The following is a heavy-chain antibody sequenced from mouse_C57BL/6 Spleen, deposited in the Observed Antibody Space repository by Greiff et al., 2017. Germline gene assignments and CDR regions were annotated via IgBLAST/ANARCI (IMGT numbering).Heavy chain of an antibody. CDR3: AREEGKIYYDYDGGFYAMDY. CDR1: GYTFTSYD. V-gene: IGHV1-85*01. CDR2: IYPRDGST. J-gene: IGHJ4*01. D-gene: IGHD2-4*01. Sequence: QVQLKESGPELVKPGASVKLSCKASGYTFTSYDINWVKQRPGQGLEWIGWIYPRDGSTKYNEKFKGKATLTVDTSSSTAYMELHSLTSEDSAVYFCAREEGKIYYDYDGGFYAMDYWGQGTSVTVSS.